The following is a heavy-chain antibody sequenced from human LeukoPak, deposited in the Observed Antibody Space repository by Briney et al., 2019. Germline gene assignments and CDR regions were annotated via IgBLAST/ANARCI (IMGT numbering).Heavy chain of an antibody. Sequence: SETLSLTCAVYGWSFSDYYWSWIRQPPGKGLEWIGSIYYSGSTYYNPSLKSRVTISVDTSKNQFSLKLSSVTAADTAVYYCARDGGGNRNFDYWGQGTLVTVSS. J-gene: IGHJ4*02. D-gene: IGHD4-23*01. CDR2: IYYSGST. CDR1: GWSFSDYY. CDR3: ARDGGGNRNFDY. V-gene: IGHV4-34*01.